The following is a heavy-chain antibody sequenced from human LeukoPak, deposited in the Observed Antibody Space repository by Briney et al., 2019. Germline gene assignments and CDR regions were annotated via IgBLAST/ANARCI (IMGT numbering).Heavy chain of an antibody. V-gene: IGHV3-33*01. CDR1: GFTFSSYG. CDR2: IWYDGSNK. Sequence: GRSLRLSCAASGFTFSSYGMHWVRQAPGKGLEWVAVIWYDGSNKYYADSVKGRFTISRDNSKNTLYLQMNSLRAEDTAVYYCARGEYTMAFDYWGQGTLVTVSS. D-gene: IGHD3-10*01. CDR3: ARGEYTMAFDY. J-gene: IGHJ4*02.